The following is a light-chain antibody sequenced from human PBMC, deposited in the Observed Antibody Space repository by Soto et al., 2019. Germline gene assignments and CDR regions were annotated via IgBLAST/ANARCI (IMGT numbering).Light chain of an antibody. CDR1: NSNIGSHNY. CDR2: DVT. CDR3: CSFAGGLFV. J-gene: IGLJ1*01. V-gene: IGLV2-11*01. Sequence: QSALTQPRSVSGSPGQPVTVSCTGSNSNIGSHNYVSWYQQHPGKAPKLLLHDVTERPSGVPGRFSGSKSGNTASLTISGLQAEDEADYFCCSFAGGLFVFGSGTKVNVL.